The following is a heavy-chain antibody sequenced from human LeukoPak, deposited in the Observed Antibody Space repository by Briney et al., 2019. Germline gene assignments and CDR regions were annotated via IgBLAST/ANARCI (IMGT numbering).Heavy chain of an antibody. CDR1: GFSLSTSGMR. CDR2: IDWDDDK. D-gene: IGHD2-15*01. CDR3: ARTPYCSGGSCTEN. Sequence: SGPALVKPTQTLTLTCTFSGFSLSTSGMRVSWIRQPPGKALEWLARIDWDDDKFYSTSLKTRLTISKDTSKNQVVLTMTNMAPGDTATYYCARTPYCSGGSCTENWGQGTLVTVSS. J-gene: IGHJ4*02. V-gene: IGHV2-70*04.